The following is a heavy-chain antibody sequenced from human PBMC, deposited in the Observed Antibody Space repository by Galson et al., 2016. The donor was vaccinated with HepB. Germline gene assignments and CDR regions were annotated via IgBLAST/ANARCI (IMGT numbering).Heavy chain of an antibody. J-gene: IGHJ4*02. Sequence: SLRLSCAASGLSFSPYAVSWVRQAPGKGLEWVSAINGTGTITKYADSVKGRFTISRDNSKNTMYLQVNSLRAEDTAVYYCAREFGDCSSLECSKQHFDHWGQGSLVTVSS. D-gene: IGHD2-2*01. CDR2: INGTGTIT. CDR1: GLSFSPYA. CDR3: AREFGDCSSLECSKQHFDH. V-gene: IGHV3-23*01.